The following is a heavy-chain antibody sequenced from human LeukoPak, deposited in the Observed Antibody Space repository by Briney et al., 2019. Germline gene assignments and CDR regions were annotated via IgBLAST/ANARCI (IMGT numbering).Heavy chain of an antibody. J-gene: IGHJ6*03. CDR3: ARGGPYTSNLYYMDV. Sequence: PSETLSLTCTVSGGSISNYSWNWIRQPPGKGLEWIGYIYYSGYTNQNPSLKSRVSVLVDTSKNQFSLKVSSVTAADTAVYYCARGGPYTSNLYYMDVWGKGTTVTVSS. CDR2: IYYSGYT. V-gene: IGHV4-59*01. D-gene: IGHD6-13*01. CDR1: GGSISNYS.